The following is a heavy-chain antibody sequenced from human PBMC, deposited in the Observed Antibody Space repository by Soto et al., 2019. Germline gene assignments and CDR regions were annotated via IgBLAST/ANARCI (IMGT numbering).Heavy chain of an antibody. CDR1: GGSFSGYY. CDR3: ARGRVGYGYSY. V-gene: IGHV4-34*01. Sequence: SETLSLTCAVYGGSFSGYYWSWIRQPPGKGLEWIGEINHSGSTNYNPSLKSRVTISVDTSKNQFSLKLSSLTAADTAVYYCARGRVGYGYSYWGQGTLVTVSS. J-gene: IGHJ4*02. D-gene: IGHD5-12*01. CDR2: INHSGST.